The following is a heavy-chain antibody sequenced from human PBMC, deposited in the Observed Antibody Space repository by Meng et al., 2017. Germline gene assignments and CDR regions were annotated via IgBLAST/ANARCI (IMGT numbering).Heavy chain of an antibody. CDR1: GGSFSGYY. J-gene: IGHJ4*02. Sequence: QGHLPQWGAGLLKPSETLSLTGVVDGGSFSGYYWSWIRQPPGKGLEWIGEINHSGSTNYNPSLKSRVTISVDTSKNQFSLKLSSVTAADTAVYYCARRGIAARPFYYWGQGTLVTVSS. CDR3: ARRGIAARPFYY. V-gene: IGHV4-34*01. D-gene: IGHD6-6*01. CDR2: INHSGST.